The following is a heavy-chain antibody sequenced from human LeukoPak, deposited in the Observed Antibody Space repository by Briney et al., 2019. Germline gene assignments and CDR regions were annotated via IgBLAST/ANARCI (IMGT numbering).Heavy chain of an antibody. V-gene: IGHV3-23*01. Sequence: QPGGSLRLSCAASGFTFSSYAMSWVRQAPGKGLEWVSAISGSGGSTYYADSVKGRFTISRDNSKNTLYLQMNSLRAEDTAVYYCTADSPDYQEAVPGYWGQGTLVTVSS. CDR1: GFTFSSYA. CDR3: TADSPDYQEAVPGY. J-gene: IGHJ4*02. CDR2: ISGSGGST. D-gene: IGHD4-11*01.